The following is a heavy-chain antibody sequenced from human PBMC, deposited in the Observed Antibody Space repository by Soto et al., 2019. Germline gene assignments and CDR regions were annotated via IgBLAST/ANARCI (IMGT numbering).Heavy chain of an antibody. J-gene: IGHJ4*02. D-gene: IGHD2-8*01. CDR1: GYSFTSYW. CDR2: IYPGDSDT. CDR3: ARRERRYCTNGVCYYFDY. Sequence: GESLKISCKGSGYSFTSYWIGWVRQMPGKGLEWMGIIYPGDSDTRYSPSFQGQVTISADKSISTAYLQWSSLKASDTAMYYCARRERRYCTNGVCYYFDYWRQGTLVTVSS. V-gene: IGHV5-51*01.